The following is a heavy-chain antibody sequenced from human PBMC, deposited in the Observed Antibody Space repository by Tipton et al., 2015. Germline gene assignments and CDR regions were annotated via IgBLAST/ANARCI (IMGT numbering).Heavy chain of an antibody. CDR1: GASVSSGGYY. Sequence: TLSLTCTVSGASVSSGGYYWSWIRQPPGKGLKWIGYIYDTGTTLYNPSLKTRVTISVDTSKNHFSLRLSSVTAADTALYYCARDLNIHYNWFDPWGQGTLVTVSS. CDR2: IYDTGTT. CDR3: ARDLNIHYNWFDP. V-gene: IGHV4-61*03. J-gene: IGHJ5*02.